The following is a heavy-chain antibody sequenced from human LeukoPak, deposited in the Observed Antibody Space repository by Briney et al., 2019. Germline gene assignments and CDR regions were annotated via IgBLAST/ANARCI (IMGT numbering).Heavy chain of an antibody. CDR3: SRESGPFCPFGH. J-gene: IGHJ4*02. D-gene: IGHD1-26*01. CDR2: ISLAGRT. CDR1: GGSITTTNY. V-gene: IGHV4-4*02. Sequence: PSGTLSLTCGVSGGSITTTNYWSWVRQPPGGGLELIGEISLAGRTRYNPSLKSRVNISIDESKNHLYLNLASVTAADTAVYYCSRESGPFCPFGHWGQGTLVAVTS.